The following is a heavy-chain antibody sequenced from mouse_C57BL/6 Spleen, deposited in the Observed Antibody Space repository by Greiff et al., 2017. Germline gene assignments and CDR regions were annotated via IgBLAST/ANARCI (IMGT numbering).Heavy chain of an antibody. Sequence: ESGPGLVKPSQSLSLTCSVTGYSITSGYYWNWIRQFPGNKLEWMGYISYDGSNNYNPSLKNRISITRDPSKNQFFLKLKSVTTEDTATYYCARRGLYYGFAYWGQGTLVTVSA. CDR1: GYSITSGYY. CDR3: ARRGLYYGFAY. D-gene: IGHD2-1*01. CDR2: ISYDGSN. J-gene: IGHJ3*01. V-gene: IGHV3-6*01.